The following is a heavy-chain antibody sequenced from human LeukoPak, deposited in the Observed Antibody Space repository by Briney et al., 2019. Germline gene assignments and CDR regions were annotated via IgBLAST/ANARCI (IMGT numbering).Heavy chain of an antibody. CDR1: GYTFTGYY. J-gene: IGHJ4*02. D-gene: IGHD4-11*01. V-gene: IGHV1-2*02. CDR3: ARDYSRSSPWDY. CDR2: INPNSGGT. Sequence: ASVKVSCKTSGYTFTGYYMHWVRQAPGQGLEWMGWINPNSGGTNYAQKFQGRVTMTRDTSISTAYMELSRLRSDDTAVYYCARDYSRSSPWDYWGQGTLVTVSS.